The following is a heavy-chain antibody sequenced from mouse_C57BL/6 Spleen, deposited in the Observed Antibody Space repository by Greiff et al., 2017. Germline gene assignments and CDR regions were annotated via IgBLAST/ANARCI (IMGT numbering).Heavy chain of an antibody. V-gene: IGHV1-26*01. D-gene: IGHD1-1*01. Sequence: SGYTFTDYYMNWVKQSHGKSLEWLGDINPNNGGTSYNQKFKGKATLTVDKSSSTAYMELRSLTSEDSAVYYCAQTTVVAENYAMDYWGQGTSVTVSS. CDR2: INPNNGGT. CDR1: GYTFTDYY. CDR3: AQTTVVAENYAMDY. J-gene: IGHJ4*01.